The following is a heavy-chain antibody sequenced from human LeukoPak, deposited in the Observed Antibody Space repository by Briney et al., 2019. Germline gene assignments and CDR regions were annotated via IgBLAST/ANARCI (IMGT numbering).Heavy chain of an antibody. CDR1: GSTVSDNY. V-gene: IGHV3-53*01. D-gene: IGHD6-13*01. CDR2: MYSRGDT. Sequence: GGSLRLSCAASGSTVSDNYMSWVRQAPGKGLEWVSVMYSRGDTYYANSVKGRFTFSRDISKNTVYLQMKGLRTEDTAMYYCARDAPQVPAAGVLASWGQGTLVIVSS. CDR3: ARDAPQVPAAGVLAS. J-gene: IGHJ5*02.